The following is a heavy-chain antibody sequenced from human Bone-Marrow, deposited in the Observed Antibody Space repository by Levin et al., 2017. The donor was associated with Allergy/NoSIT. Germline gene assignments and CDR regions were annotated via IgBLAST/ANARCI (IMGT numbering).Heavy chain of an antibody. CDR2: ISAYNGDT. CDR3: ARKPMGEAFDI. D-gene: IGHD3-16*01. Sequence: ASVKVSCKASGYTFTGYGISWVRQAPGQGLEWMGWISAYNGDTNYPQKLQGRVTMTTDTSTSTAYMEVRSLRSDDTAVYYCARKPMGEAFDIWGQGTMVSVSS. CDR1: GYTFTGYG. J-gene: IGHJ3*02. V-gene: IGHV1-18*01.